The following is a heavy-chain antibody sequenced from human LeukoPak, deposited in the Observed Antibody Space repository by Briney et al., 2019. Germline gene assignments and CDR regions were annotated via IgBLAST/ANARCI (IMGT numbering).Heavy chain of an antibody. CDR3: AKEGMWYYYDSRGAFDI. J-gene: IGHJ3*02. D-gene: IGHD3-22*01. CDR1: GFTFDDYA. V-gene: IGHV3-23*01. Sequence: GGSLRLSCAASGFTFDDYAMHWVRQAPGKGLEWVSAISGSGGSTYYADSVKGRFTISRDNSKNTLYLQMNSLRAEDTAVYYCAKEGMWYYYDSRGAFDIWGQGTMVTVSS. CDR2: ISGSGGST.